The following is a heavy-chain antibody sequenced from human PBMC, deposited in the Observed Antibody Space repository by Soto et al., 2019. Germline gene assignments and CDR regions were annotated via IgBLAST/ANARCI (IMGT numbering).Heavy chain of an antibody. CDR1: GGTFSSYA. V-gene: IGHV1-69*13. Sequence: ASVKVSCKASGGTFSSYAISWVRQAPGQGLEWMGGIIPIFGTANYAQRFQGRVTITADESTSTAYMELSSLRSEDTAVYYCGLGTGTTRPEQYNWFDPWGQGTLVTVSS. J-gene: IGHJ5*02. CDR3: GLGTGTTRPEQYNWFDP. CDR2: IIPIFGTA. D-gene: IGHD1-7*01.